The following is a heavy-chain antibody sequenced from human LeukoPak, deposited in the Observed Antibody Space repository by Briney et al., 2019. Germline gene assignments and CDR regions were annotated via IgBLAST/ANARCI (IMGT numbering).Heavy chain of an antibody. J-gene: IGHJ4*02. D-gene: IGHD3-9*01. CDR1: GFTFSSYA. Sequence: GGSLRLSCAASGFTFSSYAIHWVRQAQGKGLEWVAIISYDGTNKKYADSVKGRFTISRDNSKNTLSLQMNSLRAEDTAVYYCARGVRYFDWLTDYWGQGTLVTVSS. CDR2: ISYDGTNK. CDR3: ARGVRYFDWLTDY. V-gene: IGHV3-30*04.